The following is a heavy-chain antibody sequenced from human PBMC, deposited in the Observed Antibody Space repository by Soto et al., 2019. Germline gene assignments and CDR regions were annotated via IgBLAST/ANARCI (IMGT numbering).Heavy chain of an antibody. Sequence: SAGTLSLTCTVSGASISSYDWGWVRKAPGKGLEWIGYIYYSGSTNYNPSLKSRVTISVDTSKNQFSLKLSSVTAADTAVYYCARGYCSGGSCYQSAPYYFDYWGQGTLVTVSS. J-gene: IGHJ4*02. CDR3: ARGYCSGGSCYQSAPYYFDY. CDR1: GASISSYD. V-gene: IGHV4-59*01. CDR2: IYYSGST. D-gene: IGHD2-15*01.